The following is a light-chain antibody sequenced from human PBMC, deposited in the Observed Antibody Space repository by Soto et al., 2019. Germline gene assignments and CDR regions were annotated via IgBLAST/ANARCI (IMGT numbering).Light chain of an antibody. J-gene: IGLJ1*01. Sequence: QSALTQPASVSGSPGQSITISCTGTSNDFGSYNPVSWYQQHPGEAPKLMIYEDAQWPSGVSNRFSGSKSGHTASLTISGLQAEDEADYYCCSYAGSNTYVFGTGTKVTVL. CDR3: CSYAGSNTYV. CDR1: SNDFGSYNP. CDR2: EDA. V-gene: IGLV2-23*01.